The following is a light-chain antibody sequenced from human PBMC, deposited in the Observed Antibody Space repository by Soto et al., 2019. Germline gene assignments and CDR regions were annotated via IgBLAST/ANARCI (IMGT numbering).Light chain of an antibody. CDR3: QQYGSSPGST. J-gene: IGKJ4*01. CDR2: AAS. Sequence: EIVLTQSSGTLSLSPGERATLSCRASQSFRSSYLAWYQQRPGQAPRLLIYAASSRATGIPDRFSGSGSGTDFTLTISRLEPEDYAVYYCQQYGSSPGSTFGGGTKVDI. V-gene: IGKV3-20*01. CDR1: QSFRSSY.